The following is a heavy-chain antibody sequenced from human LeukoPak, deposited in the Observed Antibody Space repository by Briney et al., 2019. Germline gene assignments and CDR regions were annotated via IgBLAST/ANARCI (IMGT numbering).Heavy chain of an antibody. CDR3: ARLPNSGADLTWFDP. Sequence: GESLQISCKASGYRFPYHWIAWVRQMPGKGLEWMGITYPGDSDTRYSPSFQGQVTISTDKSINTAYLQWSSLKASDTAMYYCARLPNSGADLTWFDPWGQGTLVSVSS. CDR1: GYRFPYHW. V-gene: IGHV5-51*01. CDR2: TYPGDSDT. D-gene: IGHD3-10*01. J-gene: IGHJ5*02.